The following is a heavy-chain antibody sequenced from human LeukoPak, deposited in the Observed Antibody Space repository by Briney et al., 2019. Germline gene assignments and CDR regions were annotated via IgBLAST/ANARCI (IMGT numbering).Heavy chain of an antibody. CDR3: ARDSGTTGEVKFDP. CDR2: FFLKGST. V-gene: IGHV4-38-2*02. D-gene: IGHD3-10*01. CDR1: GYSITSAYY. Sequence: PSETLSLTCTVSGYSITSAYYWGWIRQPPGKGLEWIGSFFLKGSTYYDPSLKSRVTMSVDTSKNQFSLKLSSVTAADTAVYYCARDSGTTGEVKFDPWGQGTLVTVSS. J-gene: IGHJ5*02.